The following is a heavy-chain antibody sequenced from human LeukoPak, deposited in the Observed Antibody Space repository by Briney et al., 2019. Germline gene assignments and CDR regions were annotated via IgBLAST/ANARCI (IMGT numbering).Heavy chain of an antibody. D-gene: IGHD3/OR15-3a*01. CDR2: IRYDGINK. Sequence: PGGSLRLSCATSGFTFSSYGMYWVRQAPGKWLEWLAFIRYDGINKYYADSVKGRFTISRDSSKNTLYLQMNSLRAEDTAVYYCAKDSLPGTGPYYFDCWGQGTLVTVSS. CDR3: AKDSLPGTGPYYFDC. J-gene: IGHJ4*02. CDR1: GFTFSSYG. V-gene: IGHV3-30*02.